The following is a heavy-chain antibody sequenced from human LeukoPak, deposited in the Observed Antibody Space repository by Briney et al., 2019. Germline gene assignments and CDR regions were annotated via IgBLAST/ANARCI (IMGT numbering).Heavy chain of an antibody. CDR1: GFTFSSYE. CDR3: AKDVGSGWYSLDY. CDR2: ISWNSGSI. V-gene: IGHV3-9*03. Sequence: GGSLRLSCAASGFTFSSYEMHWVRQAPGKGLEWVSGISWNSGSIGYADSVKGRFTISRDNAKNSLYLQMNSLRAEDMALYYCAKDVGSGWYSLDYWGQGTLVTVSS. D-gene: IGHD6-19*01. J-gene: IGHJ4*02.